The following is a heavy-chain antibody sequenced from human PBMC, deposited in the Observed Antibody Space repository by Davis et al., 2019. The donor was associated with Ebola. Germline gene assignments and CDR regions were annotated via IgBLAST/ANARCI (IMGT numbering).Heavy chain of an antibody. D-gene: IGHD4-17*01. J-gene: IGHJ4*02. V-gene: IGHV3-48*02. CDR3: ARVRSYYGDSDY. Sequence: PGGSLRLSCAASGFTFSSYSMNWVRQAPGKGLEWVSYISSSSSTIYYAHSVKSRFTISRDNAKNSLYLQMNSLRDEDTAVYYCARVRSYYGDSDYGGQGTLVTVSS. CDR1: GFTFSSYS. CDR2: ISSSSSTI.